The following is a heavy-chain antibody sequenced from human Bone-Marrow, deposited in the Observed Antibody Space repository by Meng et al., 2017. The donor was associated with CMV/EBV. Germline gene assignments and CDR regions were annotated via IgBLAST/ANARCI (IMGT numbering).Heavy chain of an antibody. CDR2: ISPYNDNT. J-gene: IGHJ6*02. V-gene: IGHV1-18*01. Sequence: ASVQVSCKASGYTFTSYGISWVRQAPGHGREWMAWISPYNDNTNYAQRPQGRVTLTTDTSTRTAYMELRSLRSDDTDVYFCAIDRRMIANPPRDHSNGMDVWGQGTMVTVSS. D-gene: IGHD3-22*01. CDR3: AIDRRMIANPPRDHSNGMDV. CDR1: GYTFTSYG.